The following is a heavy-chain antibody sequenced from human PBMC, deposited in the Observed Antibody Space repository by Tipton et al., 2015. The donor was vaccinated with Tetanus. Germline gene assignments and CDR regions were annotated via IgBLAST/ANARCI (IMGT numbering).Heavy chain of an antibody. J-gene: IGHJ4*02. V-gene: IGHV4-59*08. CDR3: AGLYYYDSASYPLY. CDR1: GGSINPYY. Sequence: TLSLTCTVSGGSINPYYWSWIRQPPGKGLEWIGNVYSSGSTYYNPSLKGRVTISVDTSKNQFSLRLRSVTAADTAVFYCAGLYYYDSASYPLYWGQGTLVTVSS. D-gene: IGHD3-10*01. CDR2: VYSSGST.